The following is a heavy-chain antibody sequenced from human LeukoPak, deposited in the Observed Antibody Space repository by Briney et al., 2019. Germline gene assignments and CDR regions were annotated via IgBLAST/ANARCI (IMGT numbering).Heavy chain of an antibody. J-gene: IGHJ4*02. CDR2: ISSSGSTI. CDR1: GFTFSSYE. Sequence: PGGSLRLSCAASGFTFSSYEMNWVRQAPGKGLEWVSYISSSGSTIYYADSVKGRFTISRDNAKNSLYVQMNSLRAEDTAVYYCARGYQDSSGSYYGLFDYWGQGTLVTVSS. CDR3: ARGYQDSSGSYYGLFDY. D-gene: IGHD3-22*01. V-gene: IGHV3-48*03.